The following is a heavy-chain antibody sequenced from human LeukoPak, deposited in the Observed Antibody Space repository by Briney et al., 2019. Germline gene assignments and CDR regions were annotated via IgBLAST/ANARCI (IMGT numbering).Heavy chain of an antibody. D-gene: IGHD2-2*01. CDR1: GYTFSSYW. CDR2: ISSDGSST. V-gene: IGHV3-74*01. J-gene: IGHJ4*02. CDR3: AGVPAAMRVDY. Sequence: GGSLRLSCAASGYTFSSYWMHWVRQAPGKGLVWVSRISSDGSSTSYADSVKGRFTISRDNAKNTLYLQMNSLRAEDTAVYYCAGVPAAMRVDYWGQGTLVTVSS.